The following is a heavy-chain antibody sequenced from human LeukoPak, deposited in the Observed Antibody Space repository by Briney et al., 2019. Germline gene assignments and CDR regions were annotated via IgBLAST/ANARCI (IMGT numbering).Heavy chain of an antibody. CDR2: INTNDGTT. V-gene: IGHV1-46*01. Sequence: ASVKVSCKASGYTFTNFFMHWVRQAPGQGLEWMGLINTNDGTTSYPQKFHGRVTMTRDTSTSTVYMELSSLRSEDTAVYYCAGGLGFYTLFYSWGQGTLV. J-gene: IGHJ4*02. CDR3: AGGLGFYTLFYS. CDR1: GYTFTNFF. D-gene: IGHD2/OR15-2a*01.